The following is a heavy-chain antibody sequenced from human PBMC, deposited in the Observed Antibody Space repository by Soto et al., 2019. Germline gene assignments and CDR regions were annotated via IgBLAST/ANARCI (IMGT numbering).Heavy chain of an antibody. V-gene: IGHV3-23*01. CDR1: RFTFSSYA. J-gene: IGHJ4*02. CDR2: ISGSGAAT. D-gene: IGHD3-3*01. Sequence: EVQLLESGGGLVQPGGSLRLSCAASRFTFSSYAMSWVRQAPGKGLEWVSSISGSGAATYYADFVEGRFTISRVNFKNTLYLQLNSLRVEDTAIYYCAKDLVFGSYANFDSWGQGTLVTVSS. CDR3: AKDLVFGSYANFDS.